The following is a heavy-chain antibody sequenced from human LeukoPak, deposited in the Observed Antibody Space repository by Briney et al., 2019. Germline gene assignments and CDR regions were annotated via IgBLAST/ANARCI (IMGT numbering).Heavy chain of an antibody. Sequence: SVKVSCKASGGTFSSYAISWVRQAPGQGLEWMGGIIPIFGTANYAQKFQGRVTINADESTSTAYMELSSLRSEDTAVYYCARESQWSRAFDYWGQGTLVTVSS. D-gene: IGHD2-8*01. CDR2: IIPIFGTA. CDR1: GGTFSSYA. CDR3: ARESQWSRAFDY. J-gene: IGHJ4*02. V-gene: IGHV1-69*13.